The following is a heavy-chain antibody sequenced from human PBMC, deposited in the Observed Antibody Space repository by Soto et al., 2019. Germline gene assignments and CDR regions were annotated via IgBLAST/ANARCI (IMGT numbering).Heavy chain of an antibody. V-gene: IGHV3-30*03. Sequence: QVQLVESGGGVVQPGGSLRLTCAASGFTFTTYGMHWVRQAPGKGLEWVSGISYDGSDKEYEETVKGRFSISRDNSMRTLDLQMLSLRPEDTAVYYCARGVSSSSGYYYYYGMDVWGQGTTVTVSS. CDR3: ARGVSSSSGYYYYYGMDV. D-gene: IGHD6-6*01. CDR1: GFTFTTYG. J-gene: IGHJ6*02. CDR2: ISYDGSDK.